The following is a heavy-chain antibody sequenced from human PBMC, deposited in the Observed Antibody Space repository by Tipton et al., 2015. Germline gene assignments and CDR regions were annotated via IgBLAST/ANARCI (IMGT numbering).Heavy chain of an antibody. J-gene: IGHJ4*02. D-gene: IGHD3-9*01. CDR2: TYYRSKWYD. CDR1: GDSVSSNSAA. CDR3: ARSNYDLLTGYSRSFDY. Sequence: GLVKPSQTLSLTCAISGDSVSSNSAAWNWIRQSPSRGLEWLGRTYYRSKWYDDYAVSVKSRITINPDTSKNQFSLKLSSVTAADTAVYYCARSNYDLLTGYSRSFDYWGRGTLVTVSS. V-gene: IGHV6-1*01.